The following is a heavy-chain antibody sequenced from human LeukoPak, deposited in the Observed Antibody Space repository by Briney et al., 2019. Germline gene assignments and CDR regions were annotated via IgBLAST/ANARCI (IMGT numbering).Heavy chain of an antibody. CDR3: ARDHIRPGIAVAGTDDY. Sequence: PSQTLSLTCTVSGGSISSGSYYWSWIRQPAGKGLEWIGRIYTSGSTNYNPSLKSRVTISVDTSKNQFSLKLSSVTAADTAVYYCARDHIRPGIAVAGTDDYWGQGTPATVSS. CDR1: GGSISSGSYY. V-gene: IGHV4-61*02. J-gene: IGHJ4*02. D-gene: IGHD6-19*01. CDR2: IYTSGST.